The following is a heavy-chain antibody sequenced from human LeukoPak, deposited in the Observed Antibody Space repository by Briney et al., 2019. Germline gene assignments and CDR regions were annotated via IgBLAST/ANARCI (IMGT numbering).Heavy chain of an antibody. CDR1: GFTFGSYW. Sequence: GGPLRLSCAASGFTFGSYWMSWVRQAPGKGLEWVANIKQDGSEKYYVDSVKGRFTISRDNAKNSLYLQMNSLRAEDTAVYHCARAKSLFDSWGQGTLVTVSS. V-gene: IGHV3-7*03. J-gene: IGHJ4*02. CDR3: ARAKSLFDS. D-gene: IGHD3-10*01. CDR2: IKQDGSEK.